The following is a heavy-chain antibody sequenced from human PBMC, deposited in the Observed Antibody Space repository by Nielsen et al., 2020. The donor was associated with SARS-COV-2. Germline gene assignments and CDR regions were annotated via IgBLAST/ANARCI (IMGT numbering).Heavy chain of an antibody. CDR3: AKDMITFGGVIAQYPDY. CDR1: GFTFSSYG. D-gene: IGHD3-16*02. CDR2: ISYDGSNK. V-gene: IGHV3-30*18. Sequence: GGSLRLSCAASGFTFSSYGMHWVRQAPGKGLEWVAVISYDGSNKYYADSVKGRLTISRDNSKNTLYLQMNSLRAEDTAVYYCAKDMITFGGVIAQYPDYWGQGTLVTVSS. J-gene: IGHJ4*02.